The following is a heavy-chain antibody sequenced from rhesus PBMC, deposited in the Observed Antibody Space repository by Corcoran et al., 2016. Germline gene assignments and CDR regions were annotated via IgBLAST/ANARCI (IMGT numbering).Heavy chain of an antibody. CDR3: ARLTSGYYTL. V-gene: IGHV3-8*01. CDR2: SNTGGGST. D-gene: IGHD3-28*01. J-gene: IGHJ1*01. Sequence: EVQLVESGGGLVQPGGSLILSCTGSGFTFGSYYMYWVRQAPGKGLEWVLASNTGGGSTWSTDSVKGRFTISKENAKNTLYLQMDSLRAEDTAVYYCARLTSGYYTLWGQGALVSVSS. CDR1: GFTFGSYY.